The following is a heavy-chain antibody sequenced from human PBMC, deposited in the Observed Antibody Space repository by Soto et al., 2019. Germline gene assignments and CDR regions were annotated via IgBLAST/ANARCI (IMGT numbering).Heavy chain of an antibody. J-gene: IGHJ6*02. CDR3: ARRLELPLGASLYYYCKDG. CDR1: VFDFSNHR. Sequence: TLRRSCAASVFDFSNHRMHWVSHAPGKGLEWVSRIDGYVSSTRYADSVKGRFAICRDNAKNIVYLEMTSLRTEDTAVYFCARRLELPLGASLYYYCKDGLGQGTTVTVAS. V-gene: IGHV3-74*01. CDR2: IDGYVSST. D-gene: IGHD1-7*01.